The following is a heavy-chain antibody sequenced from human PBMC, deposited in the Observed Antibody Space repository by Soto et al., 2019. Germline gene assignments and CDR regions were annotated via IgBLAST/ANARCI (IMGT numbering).Heavy chain of an antibody. J-gene: IGHJ6*03. CDR1: GGSISSSSYY. V-gene: IGHV4-39*01. CDR2: IYYSGST. CDR3: ARRSPYCSGGSCYSGYYYYYMDV. Sequence: SETLSLTCTVSGGSISSSSYYWGWIRQPPGKGLEWIGSIYYSGSTYYNPSLKSRVTISVDTSKNQFSLKLSSVTAADTAVYYCARRSPYCSGGSCYSGYYYYYMDVWGKGTTVTVSS. D-gene: IGHD2-15*01.